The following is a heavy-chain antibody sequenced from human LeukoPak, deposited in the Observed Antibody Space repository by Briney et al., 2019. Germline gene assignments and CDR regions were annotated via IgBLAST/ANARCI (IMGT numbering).Heavy chain of an antibody. CDR1: GYTFTSYY. D-gene: IGHD5-12*01. Sequence: ASVKVSCKASGYTFTSYYMHWVRQAPGQGLEWMGIINPSGGSTSYAQKFQVRVTRTRDTSTSTVYMELSSLRSEDMAVYYCARTISDWYFDLWGRGTLVTVSS. CDR2: INPSGGST. CDR3: ARTISDWYFDL. J-gene: IGHJ2*01. V-gene: IGHV1-46*01.